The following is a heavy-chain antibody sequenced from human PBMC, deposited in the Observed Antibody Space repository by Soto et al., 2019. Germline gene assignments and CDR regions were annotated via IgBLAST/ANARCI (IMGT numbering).Heavy chain of an antibody. D-gene: IGHD2-2*01. CDR1: GGAVSSYS. CDR2: ISTSGST. J-gene: IGHJ4*02. V-gene: IGHV4-4*07. CDR3: EREAQYQLLLDY. Sequence: EILLLTCTVSGGAVSSYSRSWIRQPAGKGLDWLGRISTSGSTNYNTSLNSRVTMSVDTPKNQFSLNRSSVTAADTAVYNCEREAQYQLLLDYWGQGILVTVSS.